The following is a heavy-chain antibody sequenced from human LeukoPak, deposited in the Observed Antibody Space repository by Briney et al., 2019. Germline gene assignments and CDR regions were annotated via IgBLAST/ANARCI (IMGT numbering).Heavy chain of an antibody. CDR2: INPNSGGT. J-gene: IGHJ6*02. CDR1: GYTFTGYY. CDR3: ARILGGSNYYYYGMDV. Sequence: ASVKVSCKASGYTFTGYYMHWVRQAPGQGLEWMGWINPNSGGTNYAQKFQGRVTMTRDTSISTAYMELSRLRSDDTAVYYCARILGGSNYYYYGMDVWGQGTTVTVSS. V-gene: IGHV1-2*02. D-gene: IGHD1-26*01.